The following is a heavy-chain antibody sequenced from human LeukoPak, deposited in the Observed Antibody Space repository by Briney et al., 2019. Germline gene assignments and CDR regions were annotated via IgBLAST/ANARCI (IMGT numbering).Heavy chain of an antibody. V-gene: IGHV3-30-3*01. J-gene: IGHJ4*02. CDR1: GFTFSSYA. CDR3: ARGPLCFGELSGPPSSQIFDY. CDR2: ISYDGSKK. D-gene: IGHD3-10*01. Sequence: GRALRLSCAGSGFTFSSYAMHWVRQAPGKGVEGVAVISYDGSKKYYADSVKDRFTLSRDHSKTTLYLQMNRLRAEDTAVYYCARGPLCFGELSGPPSSQIFDYWRQGPLVTLSS.